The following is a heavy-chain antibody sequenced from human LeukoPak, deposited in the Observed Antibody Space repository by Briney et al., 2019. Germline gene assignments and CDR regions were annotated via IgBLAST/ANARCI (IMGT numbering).Heavy chain of an antibody. D-gene: IGHD6-19*01. CDR2: INGNSGDT. CDR3: VRVAVTGFAYFQH. Sequence: GASVKVSCKTSGYTFTNYYLHWMRQAPGQGLEWMGWINGNSGDTNYAQKFQGRVAMTRDTSISTVYMDLNSLTSDDTAVYYCVRVAVTGFAYFQHWGRGTLVTVPS. V-gene: IGHV1-2*02. J-gene: IGHJ1*01. CDR1: GYTFTNYY.